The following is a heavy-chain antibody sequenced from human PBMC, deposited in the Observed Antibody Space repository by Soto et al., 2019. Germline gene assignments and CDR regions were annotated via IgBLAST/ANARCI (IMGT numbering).Heavy chain of an antibody. V-gene: IGHV3-48*01. CDR2: ISSSSTI. Sequence: ESGGGLVQPGGSLRLSCAASGFTFSSYSMNWVRQAPGTGLEWVSYISSSSTIYYADSVKGRFTISRDNAKNSLYLQMNSLRAEDTAVYYCARGRPVDYWGQGTLVTVSS. J-gene: IGHJ4*02. CDR3: ARGRPVDY. CDR1: GFTFSSYS.